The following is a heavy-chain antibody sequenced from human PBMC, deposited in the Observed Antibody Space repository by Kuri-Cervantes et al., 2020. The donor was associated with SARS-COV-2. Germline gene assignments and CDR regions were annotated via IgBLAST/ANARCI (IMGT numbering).Heavy chain of an antibody. CDR3: AKEGFFYGSGRHFDY. D-gene: IGHD3-10*01. CDR1: GFTFNGYE. CDR2: IGNTDSTT. Sequence: GGSLRLSCAASGFTFNGYEMNWVRQAPGKGLEWLSYIGNTDSTTYYADSVKGRFTISRDNSKNTLYLQMNSLRAEDTAVYYCAKEGFFYGSGRHFDYWGQGTLVTVSS. J-gene: IGHJ4*02. V-gene: IGHV3-48*03.